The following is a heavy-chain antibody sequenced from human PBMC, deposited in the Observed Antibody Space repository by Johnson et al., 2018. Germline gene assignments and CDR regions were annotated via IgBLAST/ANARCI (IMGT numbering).Heavy chain of an antibody. CDR3: AKVKNYYTVDYYYGMDD. V-gene: IGHV3-74*02. Sequence: VQLVQSGGGLVQPGGSLRLSCVVSGFTFSTSWMHWVRQAPWKGPVWVSHINNDGSRTTYADPVKGRLTISRDNTKNTLYLQMNSLRAEDTAVYYCAKVKNYYTVDYYYGMDDWGQGTTVTVSS. CDR1: GFTFSTSW. J-gene: IGHJ6*02. D-gene: IGHD3-10*01. CDR2: INNDGSRT.